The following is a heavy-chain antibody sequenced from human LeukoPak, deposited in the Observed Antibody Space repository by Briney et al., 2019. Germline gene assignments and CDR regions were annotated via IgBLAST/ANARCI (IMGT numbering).Heavy chain of an antibody. V-gene: IGHV1-69*01. J-gene: IGHJ4*02. CDR2: IIPIFGTA. Sequence: ASVKVSCKASGGTFSSYAISWVRQAPGQGFEWMGGIIPIFGTANYAQKFQGRVTITADESTSTAYMELSSLRSEDTAVYYCARDGKGGYFDYWGQGTLVTVSS. D-gene: IGHD1-26*01. CDR1: GGTFSSYA. CDR3: ARDGKGGYFDY.